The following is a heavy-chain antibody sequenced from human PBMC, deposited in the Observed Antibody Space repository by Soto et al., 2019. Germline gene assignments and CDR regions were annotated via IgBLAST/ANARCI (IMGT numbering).Heavy chain of an antibody. J-gene: IGHJ4*02. Sequence: PGGSLRLSCAASGFTFSAHAMNWVRQAPGKGQEWVSAISVSGGSTYYADSVKGRFTISRDNSKNTLYLQMNSLRAEDTAIYYCVKGRDGHRYFDNWGQGTLVTVSS. CDR1: GFTFSAHA. CDR2: ISVSGGST. CDR3: VKGRDGHRYFDN. V-gene: IGHV3-23*01.